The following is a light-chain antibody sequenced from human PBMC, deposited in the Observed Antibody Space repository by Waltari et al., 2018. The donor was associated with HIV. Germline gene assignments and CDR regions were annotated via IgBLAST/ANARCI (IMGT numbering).Light chain of an antibody. V-gene: IGLV1-47*01. Sequence: QSVLTHAPSASGTPGQRVTLSCSGTGSTVGVNFVSWYQQLPGMAPKLLIYSNNERPSRVPDRFSGSKSGTSASLAISGLRSEDEAVYFCAAWDDSVSGWAFGEGTKVTVL. CDR1: GSTVGVNF. CDR3: AAWDDSVSGWA. J-gene: IGLJ2*01. CDR2: SNN.